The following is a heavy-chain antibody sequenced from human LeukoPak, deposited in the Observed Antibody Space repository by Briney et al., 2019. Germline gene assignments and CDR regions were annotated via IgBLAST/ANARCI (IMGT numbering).Heavy chain of an antibody. J-gene: IGHJ4*02. V-gene: IGHV3-23*01. CDR2: ISTTGGYT. D-gene: IGHD5-24*01. Sequence: GGSLRLSCVGSGFSFSTYDMGWVRQTPGKGLEWVSAISTTGGYTEDADSVKGRFAISRDNSQNTLFLQMHSLRAEDTAVYYCAKKPATIKFPFDIWGQGTLVTVSS. CDR1: GFSFSTYD. CDR3: AKKPATIKFPFDI.